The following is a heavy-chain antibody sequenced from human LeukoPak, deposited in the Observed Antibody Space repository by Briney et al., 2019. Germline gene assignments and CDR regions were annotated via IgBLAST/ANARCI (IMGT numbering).Heavy chain of an antibody. CDR3: AREWVNCSGGSCYPTSYGMDV. CDR2: IYYSGST. CDR1: GAPISDYY. D-gene: IGHD2-15*01. V-gene: IGHV4-59*01. J-gene: IGHJ6*02. Sequence: SETLSLTCAISGAPISDYYWSWIRQPPGKGLEWIGYIYYSGSTNYNPSLKSRVTISVDTSKNQFSLKLSSVTAADTAVYYCAREWVNCSGGSCYPTSYGMDVWGQGTTVTVSS.